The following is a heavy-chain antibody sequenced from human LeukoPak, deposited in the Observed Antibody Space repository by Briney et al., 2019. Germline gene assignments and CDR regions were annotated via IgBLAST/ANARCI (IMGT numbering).Heavy chain of an antibody. J-gene: IGHJ4*02. CDR1: GFTFSSSG. CDR2: ISSHSDYM. D-gene: IGHD6-13*01. CDR3: ARMHSSSWYSPFDH. Sequence: PGGSLRLSCAAPGFTFSSSGMNWVRQAPGKGLGWVASISSHSDYMYYADSLKGRFTISRDNANNSLYLQMSSLRAEDTAVYYCARMHSSSWYSPFDHWGQGSLVTVSS. V-gene: IGHV3-21*01.